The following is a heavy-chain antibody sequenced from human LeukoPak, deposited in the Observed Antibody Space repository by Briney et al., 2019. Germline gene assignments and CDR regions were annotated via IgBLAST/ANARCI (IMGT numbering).Heavy chain of an antibody. D-gene: IGHD3-10*01. J-gene: IGHJ4*02. Sequence: GGSLRLSCAASGFTFSSYWMHWVRQAPGKGLVWVSRINSGGSSTSYADSVKGRFTISRDNAKNTLYLQMNSLRAEDTAVYYCARDAAKINYYGSGSYYNYWGQGTLVTVSS. CDR3: ARDAAKINYYGSGSYYNY. CDR1: GFTFSSYW. V-gene: IGHV3-74*01. CDR2: INSGGSST.